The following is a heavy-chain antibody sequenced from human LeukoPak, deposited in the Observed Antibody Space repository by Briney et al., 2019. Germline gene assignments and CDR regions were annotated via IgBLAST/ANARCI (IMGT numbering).Heavy chain of an antibody. J-gene: IGHJ4*02. D-gene: IGHD2-21*02. CDR2: ITSSSYYI. CDR3: ARVGSGGDCYPFDY. V-gene: IGHV3-21*01. CDR1: GFTFSSYI. Sequence: GGSLRLSCAASGFTFSSYIMNWVRQAPGKGLEWVSSITSSSYYIYYADSVRGRFTISRDNAKNSLYLQMNSLGAEDTAVYYCARVGSGGDCYPFDYWGQGTLVTVSS.